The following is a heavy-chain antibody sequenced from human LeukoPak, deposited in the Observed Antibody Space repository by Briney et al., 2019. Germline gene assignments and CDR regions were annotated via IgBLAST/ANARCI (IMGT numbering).Heavy chain of an antibody. CDR2: IYPGDSDT. V-gene: IGHV5-51*01. D-gene: IGHD3-22*01. CDR1: GYSFSSYW. J-gene: IGHJ4*02. CDR3: ARRVDSGYSFDF. Sequence: GESLKISCKGSGYSFSSYWIAWVRQMPGKGLEWMGIIYPGDSDTRYSPSFQGQVTVSADRSISTAYLQWSSLKASDTVMYYCARRVDSGYSFDFWGQGSLVTVSS.